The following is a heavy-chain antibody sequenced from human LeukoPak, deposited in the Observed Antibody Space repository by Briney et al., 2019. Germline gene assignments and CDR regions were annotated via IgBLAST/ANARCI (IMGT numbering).Heavy chain of an antibody. V-gene: IGHV4-59*01. D-gene: IGHD3-22*01. CDR2: IYYTGTT. J-gene: IGHJ4*02. Sequence: KSSEILSLTCTVSDGSISSYYWNWFRQPPGKGLEWIGHIYYTGTTHYNPSLQSRVSISIDTSKNQFSLKLRSVTAVDTAVYYCARWGHFDTSGYFVADYWGQGTLITVSS. CDR3: ARWGHFDTSGYFVADY. CDR1: DGSISSYY.